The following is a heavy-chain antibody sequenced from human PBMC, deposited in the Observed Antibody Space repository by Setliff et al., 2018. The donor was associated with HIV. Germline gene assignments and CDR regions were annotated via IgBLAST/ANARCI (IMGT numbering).Heavy chain of an antibody. Sequence: GESLKISCKGSGYTFTRHWIGWVRQMPGKGLEWMGIISPGDSDTRYSPSFQGQVTISADKSFNTAYLQWSSLQASDTAMYYCATSDYGGNSGHFQHWGQGTLVTVSS. CDR3: ATSDYGGNSGHFQH. V-gene: IGHV5-51*01. CDR1: GYTFTRHW. D-gene: IGHD4-17*01. J-gene: IGHJ1*01. CDR2: ISPGDSDT.